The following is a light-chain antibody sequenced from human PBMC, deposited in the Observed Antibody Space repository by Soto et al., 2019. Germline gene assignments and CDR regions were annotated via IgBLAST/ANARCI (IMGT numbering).Light chain of an antibody. Sequence: EIVLTQSPGTLSLSPGERATLSCRASQSVSSTYLAWYQHKLGQAPRLLIYGASSKASGIPDRFSGSGSGTDFTPTTSRREPEVLALYYCQKYASSPRSFGQGPKVKVK. CDR2: GAS. V-gene: IGKV3-20*01. J-gene: IGKJ1*01. CDR1: QSVSSTY. CDR3: QKYASSPRS.